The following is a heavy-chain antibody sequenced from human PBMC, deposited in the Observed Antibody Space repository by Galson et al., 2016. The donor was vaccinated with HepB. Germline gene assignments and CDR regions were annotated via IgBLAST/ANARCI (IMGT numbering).Heavy chain of an antibody. CDR1: GFTFDEYA. V-gene: IGHV3-9*01. D-gene: IGHD6-19*01. CDR3: AKGSPGIAVPKPLTD. J-gene: IGHJ4*02. Sequence: SLRLSCAASGFTFDEYAMHWVRRAPGKGLEWVSGISWNSDSIGYADPVRGRFTISRDNAKNSLYLQMNSLRPEDTALYYCAKGSPGIAVPKPLTDWGQGTLVTVSS. CDR2: ISWNSDSI.